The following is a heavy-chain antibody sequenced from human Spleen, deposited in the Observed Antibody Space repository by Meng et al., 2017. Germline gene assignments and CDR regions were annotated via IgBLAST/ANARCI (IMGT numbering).Heavy chain of an antibody. D-gene: IGHD3-22*01. CDR3: AKDPRGGRGYYYDSSGYYTWPFFDY. Sequence: GGSLRLSCAASGFTFSSYAMSWVRQAPGKGLEWVSAISGSGGSTYYADSVKGRFTISRDNSKNTLYLQMNSLRAEDTAVYYCAKDPRGGRGYYYDSSGYYTWPFFDYWGQGTLVTVSS. V-gene: IGHV3-23*01. J-gene: IGHJ4*02. CDR2: ISGSGGST. CDR1: GFTFSSYA.